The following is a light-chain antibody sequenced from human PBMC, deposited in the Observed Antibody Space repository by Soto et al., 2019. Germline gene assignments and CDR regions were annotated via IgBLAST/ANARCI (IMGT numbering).Light chain of an antibody. CDR2: GAS. CDR1: QSVSSSY. J-gene: IGKJ3*01. V-gene: IGKV3-20*01. CDR3: QQYGSFT. Sequence: EIVLTQSPGTLSLSPGERATLSCRASQSVSSSYLAWYQQKPGQAPRLLIYGASSRATGIPDRFGGSGSGTDFTLTISRLEPEDFAVYYCQQYGSFTFGPGTKVDIK.